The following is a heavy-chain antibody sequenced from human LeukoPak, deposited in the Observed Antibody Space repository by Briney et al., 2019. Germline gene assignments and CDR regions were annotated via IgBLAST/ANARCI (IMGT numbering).Heavy chain of an antibody. J-gene: IGHJ5*02. Sequence: ASVKVSCKASGYTFTSYYMHWVRQAPGQGLEWMGWINPNSGGTNYAQKFQGRVTMTRDTSISTAYMELSRLRSDDTAVYYCARQSVIPAAILFDPWGQGTLVTVSS. D-gene: IGHD2-2*01. V-gene: IGHV1-2*02. CDR3: ARQSVIPAAILFDP. CDR1: GYTFTSYY. CDR2: INPNSGGT.